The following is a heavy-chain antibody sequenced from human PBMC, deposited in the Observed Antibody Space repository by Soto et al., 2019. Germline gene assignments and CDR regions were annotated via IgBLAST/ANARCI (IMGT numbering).Heavy chain of an antibody. V-gene: IGHV1-69*01. CDR3: AASGRDVLGYDYKDTEGLDI. J-gene: IGHJ3*02. CDR2: IIPLFNVA. CDR1: GGTFSNFA. D-gene: IGHD4-4*01. Sequence: QVQLVQSGPEVKKPGSSVKVSCEASGGTFSNFAVNWVRQAPGQGLEWVGGIIPLFNVAKYAQKFEGRVTIVADDSTSTAYMGLSSLRSDHTAVYYCAASGRDVLGYDYKDTEGLDIWGQGTMVTVSS.